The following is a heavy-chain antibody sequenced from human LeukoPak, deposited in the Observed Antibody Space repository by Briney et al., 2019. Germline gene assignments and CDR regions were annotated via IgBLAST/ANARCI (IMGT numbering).Heavy chain of an antibody. J-gene: IGHJ6*04. Sequence: PGGSLRLSCAASGFTFSSYEMNWVRQAPGKGLEWVSYISSSGSTIYYADSVKGRFIISRDNAKNSLYLQMNSLRAEDTAVYYCARDLGYCTSTSCYSLYGMDVWGKGTTVTVSS. CDR1: GFTFSSYE. V-gene: IGHV3-48*03. CDR2: ISSSGSTI. D-gene: IGHD2-2*02. CDR3: ARDLGYCTSTSCYSLYGMDV.